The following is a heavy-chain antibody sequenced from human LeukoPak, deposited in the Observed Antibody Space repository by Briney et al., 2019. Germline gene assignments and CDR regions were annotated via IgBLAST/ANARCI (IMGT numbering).Heavy chain of an antibody. CDR2: ISANGGAT. J-gene: IGHJ4*02. CDR1: GFTFSNFA. D-gene: IGHD3-10*01. V-gene: IGHV3-23*01. CDR3: AKASGSPYYFDY. Sequence: PGGSLRLSCAASGFTFSNFAMSWVRQAPGKGLECVSFISANGGATYYADSVKGRFTISRDNSKSTLYLQMNSLRADDTAVYYCAKASGSPYYFDYWGQGTLVSVSS.